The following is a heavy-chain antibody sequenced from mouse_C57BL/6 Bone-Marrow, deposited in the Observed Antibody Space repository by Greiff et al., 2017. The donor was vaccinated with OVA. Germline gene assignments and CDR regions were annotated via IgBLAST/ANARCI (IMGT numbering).Heavy chain of an antibody. CDR2: IHPSDSDT. V-gene: IGHV1-74*01. J-gene: IGHJ4*01. CDR1: GYTFTSYW. D-gene: IGHD2-4*01. Sequence: VQLQQPGAELVKPGASVKVSCKASGYTFTSYWMHWVKQRPGQGLEWIGRIHPSDSDTNYNQKFKGKATLTVDTSSSTAYMQLSSLTSEDSAVYYCAIRGATMITTRSYYAMGYWGQGTSVTVSS. CDR3: AIRGATMITTRSYYAMGY.